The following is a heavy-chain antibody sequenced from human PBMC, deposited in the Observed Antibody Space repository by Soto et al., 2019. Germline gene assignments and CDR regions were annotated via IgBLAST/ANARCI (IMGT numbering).Heavy chain of an antibody. V-gene: IGHV1-69*01. CDR2: IIPIFGTA. J-gene: IGHJ6*02. CDR3: ASSSRILTGLRYYYGMDV. Sequence: QVQLVQSGAEVKKPGSSVKVSCKASGGTFSSYAISWVRQAPGQGLEWMGGIIPIFGTANYAQKFQGRVTITADESTSTAYMELSSLRSEDTAVYYCASSSRILTGLRYYYGMDVWGQGTTVTVSS. D-gene: IGHD3-9*01. CDR1: GGTFSSYA.